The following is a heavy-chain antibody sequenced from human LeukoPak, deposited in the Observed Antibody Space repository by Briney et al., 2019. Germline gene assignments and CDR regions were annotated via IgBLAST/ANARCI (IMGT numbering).Heavy chain of an antibody. CDR3: AKGRSPAQEYYFDY. CDR2: ISGSGGST. J-gene: IGHJ4*02. V-gene: IGHV3-23*01. Sequence: GGSLRLSCAASGFTFNSYAMSWVRQAPGKGLEWVSAISGSGGSTYYADSVKGRFTISRDNSKNTLYLQMNSLRAEDTAVYYCAKGRSPAQEYYFDYWGQGTLVTVSS. D-gene: IGHD3-10*01. CDR1: GFTFNSYA.